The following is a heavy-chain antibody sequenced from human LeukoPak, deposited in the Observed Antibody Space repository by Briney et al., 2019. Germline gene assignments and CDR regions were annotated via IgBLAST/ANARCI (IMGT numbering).Heavy chain of an antibody. D-gene: IGHD3-3*01. Sequence: GGSLSHSCAASGFTFSSYEMNWVRQAPGKGLEWVSYISSSGSTIYYADSVKGRFTISRDNAKNSLYLQMNSLRAEDTAVYYCARGGYDFWSGYPLDYWGQGTLVTVSS. CDR3: ARGGYDFWSGYPLDY. V-gene: IGHV3-48*03. CDR1: GFTFSSYE. J-gene: IGHJ4*02. CDR2: ISSSGSTI.